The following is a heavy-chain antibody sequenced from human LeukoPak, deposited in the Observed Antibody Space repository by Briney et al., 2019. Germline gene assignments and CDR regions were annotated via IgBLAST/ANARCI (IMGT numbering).Heavy chain of an antibody. CDR1: GYTFTDYY. Sequence: ASVKVSCKASGYTFTDYYLHWVRQAPGQGLEWMGWINPNSGGTKYAQKFQGRVTMTRDTSKNQFSLKLSSVTAADTAVYYCARDETLQQRSFDYWGQGTLVTVSS. J-gene: IGHJ4*02. D-gene: IGHD5-18*01. CDR2: INPNSGGT. V-gene: IGHV1-2*02. CDR3: ARDETLQQRSFDY.